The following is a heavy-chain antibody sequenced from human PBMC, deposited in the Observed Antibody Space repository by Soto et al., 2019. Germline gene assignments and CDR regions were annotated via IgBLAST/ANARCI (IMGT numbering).Heavy chain of an antibody. J-gene: IGHJ4*02. Sequence: NPSETLSLTSAVYDGSFSGYYWSWIRQPPGKGLEWIGQIFHGGSTNYSPSLKSRVTISLDTSRKQFFLELTSVTAADTAVYYCARPHYDSNTFYSFFDYWGQGTLVTVSS. CDR3: ARPHYDSNTFYSFFDY. V-gene: IGHV4-34*12. CDR2: IFHGGST. CDR1: DGSFSGYY. D-gene: IGHD3-22*01.